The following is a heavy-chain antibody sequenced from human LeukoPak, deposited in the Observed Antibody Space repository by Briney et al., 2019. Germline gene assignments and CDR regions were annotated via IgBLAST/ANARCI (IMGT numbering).Heavy chain of an antibody. V-gene: IGHV3-23*01. J-gene: IGHJ4*02. Sequence: GGSLRLSCAASGFTFTTYAMSWVRQAPGKGLEWVSTITVSGDSTYYAGSVRGRFTISRDNSKNTLYLRMNSLRAEDTAVYYCALRYTTSWYFDDWGEGTLVTVSS. CDR3: ALRYTTSWYFDD. CDR1: GFTFTTYA. D-gene: IGHD6-13*01. CDR2: ITVSGDST.